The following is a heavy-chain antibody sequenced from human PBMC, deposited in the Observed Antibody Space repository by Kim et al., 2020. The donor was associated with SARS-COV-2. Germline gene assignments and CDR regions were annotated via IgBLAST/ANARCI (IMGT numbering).Heavy chain of an antibody. CDR2: IYYSGIT. V-gene: IGHV4-59*12. D-gene: IGHD3-10*01. CDR1: GGSITTYY. Sequence: SETLSLTCTVSGGSITTYYWNWIRQPPGKGLEWIGFIYYSGITKYNPSLKTRLTISRDTSKNNFSLKLTSVTAADTAVYYYATFWSSYGSGTYFDY. J-gene: IGHJ4*01. CDR3: ATFWSSYGSGTYFDY.